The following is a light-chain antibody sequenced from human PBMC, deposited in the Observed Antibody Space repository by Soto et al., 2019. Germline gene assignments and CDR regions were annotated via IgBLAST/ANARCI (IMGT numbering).Light chain of an antibody. V-gene: IGKV3-20*01. J-gene: IGKJ5*01. CDR3: QQYGSSPFT. Sequence: EIGLTQSPGPLSLSPGERATLSCRASQSVSSSYLAWYQQKPGQAPRLLIYGASSRATGIPDRFSGSGSGTDFTLTISSLEPEDFAVYYCQQYGSSPFTCGQGTRLEIK. CDR2: GAS. CDR1: QSVSSSY.